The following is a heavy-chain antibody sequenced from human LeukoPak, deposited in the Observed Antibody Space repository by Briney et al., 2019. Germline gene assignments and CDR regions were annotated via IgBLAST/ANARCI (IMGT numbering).Heavy chain of an antibody. Sequence: SETLSLTCTVSGGSISSYYWSWIRQPPGKGLEWIGYIYYSGSTNYSPSLKSRVTISVDTSKNQFSLKLSSVTAADTAVYYCARSIAVAGSSPYYFDYWGQGTLATVSS. J-gene: IGHJ4*02. D-gene: IGHD6-19*01. CDR2: IYYSGST. CDR1: GGSISSYY. CDR3: ARSIAVAGSSPYYFDY. V-gene: IGHV4-59*08.